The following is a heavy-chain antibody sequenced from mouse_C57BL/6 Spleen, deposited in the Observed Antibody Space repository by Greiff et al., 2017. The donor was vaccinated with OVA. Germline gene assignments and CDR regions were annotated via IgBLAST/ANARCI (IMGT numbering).Heavy chain of an antibody. V-gene: IGHV1-80*01. CDR3: ARRNYGNYRYFDY. Sequence: VQLQQSGAELVKPGASVKISCKASGYAFSSYWMNWVKQRPGKGLEWIGQIYPGDGDTNYNGKFKGKATLTADKSSSTAYMQLSSLTSEDSAVYFCARRNYGNYRYFDYWGQGTTLTVSS. CDR1: GYAFSSYW. CDR2: IYPGDGDT. D-gene: IGHD2-1*01. J-gene: IGHJ2*01.